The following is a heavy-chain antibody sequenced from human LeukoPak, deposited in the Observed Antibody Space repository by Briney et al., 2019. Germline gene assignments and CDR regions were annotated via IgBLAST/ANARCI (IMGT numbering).Heavy chain of an antibody. CDR1: GFSLSTSGVG. V-gene: IGHV2-5*01. J-gene: IGHJ3*02. CDR3: AHRPFGGSGYGAFDI. CDR2: IYWNDDK. Sequence: SGPTLVKPTQTLTLTCTFSGFSLSTSGVGVGWIRQPPGKALEWLALIYWNDDKRYSPSLKSRLTITKDTSKNQVVLTVTNMDPVDTATYYCAHRPFGGSGYGAFDIWGQGTMVTVSS. D-gene: IGHD5-12*01.